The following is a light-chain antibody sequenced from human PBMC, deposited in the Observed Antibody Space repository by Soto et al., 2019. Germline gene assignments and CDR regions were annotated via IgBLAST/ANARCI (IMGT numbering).Light chain of an antibody. CDR2: DAS. V-gene: IGKV3-11*01. J-gene: IGKJ1*01. Sequence: EIVMTQSPATLSVSPGESATLSCSASHRVSSYLAWYQQRPGQTPRLLIYDASNRATGIPARFSGSGSGTDFTLTISSLEPEDFAVYYCQQRSNWPRTFGQGTKVDIK. CDR3: QQRSNWPRT. CDR1: HRVSSY.